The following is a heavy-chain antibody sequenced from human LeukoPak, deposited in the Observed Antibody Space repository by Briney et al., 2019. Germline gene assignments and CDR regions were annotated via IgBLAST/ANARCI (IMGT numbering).Heavy chain of an antibody. D-gene: IGHD6-13*01. Sequence: ASVKVSCKASGGTFSSYAISWVRQAPGQGLEWMGGIIPIFGTANYAQKFQGRVTITADESTSTAYMELSSLRSEDTAVYYCATGAQRGYSSTWPLLVDYWGQGTLVTVSS. J-gene: IGHJ4*02. CDR1: GGTFSSYA. V-gene: IGHV1-69*01. CDR2: IIPIFGTA. CDR3: ATGAQRGYSSTWPLLVDY.